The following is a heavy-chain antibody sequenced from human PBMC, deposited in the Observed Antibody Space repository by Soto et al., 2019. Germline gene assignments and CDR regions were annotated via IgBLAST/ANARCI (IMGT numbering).Heavy chain of an antibody. CDR3: VRGRSLSGY. V-gene: IGHV3-7*04. CDR1: GFTLSVNW. D-gene: IGHD3-16*01. CDR2: IKEDGSEK. J-gene: IGHJ4*02. Sequence: EVQLVESGGDLVQPGGSLRLSCTASGFTLSVNWMTWVRQAPGKGLEWVAHIKEDGSEKNYVDSVKGRFTISRDNAKNSLFLQMNGLRVEDTAVYYCVRGRSLSGYWGQGTLVTVSS.